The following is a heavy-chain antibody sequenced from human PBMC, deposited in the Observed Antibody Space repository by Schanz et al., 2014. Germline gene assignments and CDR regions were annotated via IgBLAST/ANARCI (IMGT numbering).Heavy chain of an antibody. CDR2: TSTDGTKT. V-gene: IGHV3-30*04. J-gene: IGHJ4*02. CDR3: AKVWGSDYFYPFDY. D-gene: IGHD3-22*01. Sequence: QVHLVESGGGVVQPGTSLRLSCAASGFTFRGHAMHWVRQAPGQGLEKVAVTSTDGTKTYYAASVRGRFTISRDNSKNTLYLQMSSLRAEDTAVYYCAKVWGSDYFYPFDYWGQGTLVTVSS. CDR1: GFTFRGHA.